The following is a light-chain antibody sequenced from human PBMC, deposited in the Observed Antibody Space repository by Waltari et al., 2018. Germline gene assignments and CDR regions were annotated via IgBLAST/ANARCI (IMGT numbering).Light chain of an antibody. Sequence: EIVLTQSPGTLSLSPGERATLSCRASEAVYKRYFAWYQQKPGQAPRLLIYGASSRATGIPDRFSGSGSGTDFTLTISRLEPEDFAVYYCQQYGSSPPYTFGQGTKVEIK. CDR1: EAVYKRY. V-gene: IGKV3-20*01. J-gene: IGKJ2*01. CDR2: GAS. CDR3: QQYGSSPPYT.